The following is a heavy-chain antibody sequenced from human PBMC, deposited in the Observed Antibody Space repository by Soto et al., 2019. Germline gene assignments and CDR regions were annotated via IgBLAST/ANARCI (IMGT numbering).Heavy chain of an antibody. CDR1: GFTFSSYA. J-gene: IGHJ4*02. Sequence: EVQLLESGGGLVQPGGSLRLSCAASGFTFSSYAMSWVRQAPGKGLEWVSAISGSGGSTYYADSVKGRFTISRDNSKNTLYLQMNSLRAEDTAVYYCAKDRYCSGGSCYHSDYWGQGTLVTVSS. CDR3: AKDRYCSGGSCYHSDY. D-gene: IGHD2-15*01. CDR2: ISGSGGST. V-gene: IGHV3-23*01.